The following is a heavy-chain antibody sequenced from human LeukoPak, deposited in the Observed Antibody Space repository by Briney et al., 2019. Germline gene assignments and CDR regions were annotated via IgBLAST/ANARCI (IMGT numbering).Heavy chain of an antibody. D-gene: IGHD6-19*01. CDR3: ARERADSGWYASSWFDP. CDR2: INHSGST. Sequence: KTSETLSLTCTVYGGSFSGYYWSWIRQPPGEGLEWIGEINHSGSTNYNPSLKSRVTISVDTSKNQFSLKLSSVTAADTAVYYCARERADSGWYASSWFDPWGQGTLVTVSA. J-gene: IGHJ5*02. V-gene: IGHV4-34*01. CDR1: GGSFSGYY.